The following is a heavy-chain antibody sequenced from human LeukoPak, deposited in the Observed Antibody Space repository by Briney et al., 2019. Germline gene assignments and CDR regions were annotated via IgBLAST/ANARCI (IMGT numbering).Heavy chain of an antibody. Sequence: GGSLRLSCAASGFTVSSNYMSWFRQAPGKGLEWVSLIYSGGDTYYAESVKGRFTISRDNSKNTLFLQMKSLRAEDTAMYYCATAQSEMWGPPGHWGQGTLVIVSS. CDR1: GFTVSSNY. CDR3: ATAQSEMWGPPGH. CDR2: IYSGGDT. D-gene: IGHD7-27*01. J-gene: IGHJ4*02. V-gene: IGHV3-53*01.